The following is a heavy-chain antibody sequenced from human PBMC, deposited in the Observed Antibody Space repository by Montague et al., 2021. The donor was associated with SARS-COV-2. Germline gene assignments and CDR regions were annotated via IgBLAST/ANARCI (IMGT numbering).Heavy chain of an antibody. CDR2: IYHAGYM. CDR1: GYSISSGYF. D-gene: IGHD2-21*02. V-gene: IGHV4-38-2*02. CDR3: ARAPCVGDCNSLAIWFDP. J-gene: IGHJ5*02. Sequence: SETLSLTCTVFGYSISSGYFWARLRQPPGQGLEWIGSIYHAGYMXYNPSLQSRVSISIDTSRNQISLRVTDVAAADTAVYYCARAPCVGDCNSLAIWFDPWGQGTLVSVSS.